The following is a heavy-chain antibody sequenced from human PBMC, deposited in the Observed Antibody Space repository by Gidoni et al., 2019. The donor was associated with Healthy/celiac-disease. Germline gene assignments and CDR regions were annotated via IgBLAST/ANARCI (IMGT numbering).Heavy chain of an antibody. CDR3: ARSPGLRLGELSQRPYYFDY. D-gene: IGHD3-16*02. V-gene: IGHV4-39*01. CDR2: IYYSGST. J-gene: IGHJ4*02. Sequence: QLQLQESGPGLVKPSETLSLTCTVSGCSISSSSYYWGWIRQPPGKGLEWIGSIYYSGSTYYNPSLKSRVTISVDTSKNQFSLKLSSVTAADTAVYYCARSPGLRLGELSQRPYYFDYWGQGTLVTVSS. CDR1: GCSISSSSYY.